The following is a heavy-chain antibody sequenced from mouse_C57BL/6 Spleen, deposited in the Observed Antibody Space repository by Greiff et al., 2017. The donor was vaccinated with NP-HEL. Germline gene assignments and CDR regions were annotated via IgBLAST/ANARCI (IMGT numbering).Heavy chain of an antibody. Sequence: VKLQQSGAELVKPGASVKISCKASGYAFSSYWMTWVKQRPGKGLEWIGQIYPGDGDTNYNGKFKGQATLTADKSSSTAYMQLSSLTSEDSAVYFCARSEVGLTTVVAKETWFAYWGQGTLVTVSA. CDR1: GYAFSSYW. CDR3: ARSEVGLTTVVAKETWFAY. J-gene: IGHJ3*01. CDR2: IYPGDGDT. V-gene: IGHV1-80*01. D-gene: IGHD1-1*01.